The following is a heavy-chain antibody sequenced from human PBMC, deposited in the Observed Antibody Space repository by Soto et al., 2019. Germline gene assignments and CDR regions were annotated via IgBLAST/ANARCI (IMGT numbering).Heavy chain of an antibody. CDR3: AKDIDYGGNLYYYGMDV. CDR2: ISWNSGSI. Sequence: GGSLRLSCAASGFTFDDYAMHWVRQAPGKGLEWVSGISWNSGSIGYADSVKGRFTISRDNAKNSLYLQMNSLRAEDTALYYCAKDIDYGGNLYYYGMDVWGQGTTVTVSS. CDR1: GFTFDDYA. D-gene: IGHD4-17*01. V-gene: IGHV3-9*01. J-gene: IGHJ6*02.